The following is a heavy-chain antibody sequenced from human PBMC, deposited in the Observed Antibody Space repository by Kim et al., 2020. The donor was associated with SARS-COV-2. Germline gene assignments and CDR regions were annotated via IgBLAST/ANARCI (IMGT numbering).Heavy chain of an antibody. Sequence: RASPAFQDKVTIAADKSISTAYLKWSSLKASDTAMYYCARGFRPNDAFDIWGQGTMVTVSS. D-gene: IGHD3-3*01. V-gene: IGHV5-51*01. CDR3: ARGFRPNDAFDI. J-gene: IGHJ3*02.